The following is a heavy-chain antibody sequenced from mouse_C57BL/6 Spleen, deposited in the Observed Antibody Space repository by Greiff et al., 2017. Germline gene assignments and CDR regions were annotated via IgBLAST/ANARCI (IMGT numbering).Heavy chain of an antibody. CDR1: GYTFTSYW. D-gene: IGHD1-1*01. CDR3: ARETTVVGRYFDV. J-gene: IGHJ1*03. CDR2: IDPSDSYT. Sequence: QVQLQQPGAELVMPGASVKLSCKASGYTFTSYWMHWVKQRPGQGLEWIGEIDPSDSYTNYNQKFKGKSTLTVDTSSSTAYMQLSSLTSEDSAVYYCARETTVVGRYFDVWGTGTTVTVAS. V-gene: IGHV1-69*01.